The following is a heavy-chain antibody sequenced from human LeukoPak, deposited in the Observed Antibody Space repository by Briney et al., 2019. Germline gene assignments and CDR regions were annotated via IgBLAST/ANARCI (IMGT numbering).Heavy chain of an antibody. V-gene: IGHV3-53*01. D-gene: IGHD1-26*01. CDR1: GFTVSSNY. CDR2: IYSGGST. J-gene: IGHJ4*02. CDR3: VKDYQVGSSPAFGDY. Sequence: GGSLRLSCAASGFTVSSNYMSWVRQAPGKGLEWVSVIYSGGSTYYADSVKGRFTISRDNSRNTMYLQMNSLRVEDTAVYYCVKDYQVGSSPAFGDYWGQGTLVTISS.